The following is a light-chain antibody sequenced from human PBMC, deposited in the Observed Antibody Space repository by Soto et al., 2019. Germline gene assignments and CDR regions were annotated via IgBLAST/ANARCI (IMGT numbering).Light chain of an antibody. CDR3: QQYNSYST. V-gene: IGKV1-5*01. J-gene: IGKJ1*01. Sequence: DIQMTQSPSTPSAPVGDRVTLTFRASQSISSWLAWYQQKPGKAPKLLIYDASSLESGVPSRLSGSGSGTEFTLTISSLQPDDFATYYCQQYNSYSTFGQGTKVDIK. CDR2: DAS. CDR1: QSISSW.